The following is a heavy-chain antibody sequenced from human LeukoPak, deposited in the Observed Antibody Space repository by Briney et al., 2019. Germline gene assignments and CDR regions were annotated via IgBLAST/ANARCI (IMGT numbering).Heavy chain of an antibody. V-gene: IGHV4-39*01. Sequence: KPSETLSLTCTVSGGSISSSSYYWGWIRQPPGKGLEWIGSIYYSGSTYYNPSLKSRVTISVDTSKNQFSLKLSSVTAADTAVYYCASDRLRFFDWCYWGQGTLVTVSS. CDR3: ASDRLRFFDWCY. D-gene: IGHD3-9*01. CDR1: GGSISSSSYY. J-gene: IGHJ4*02. CDR2: IYYSGST.